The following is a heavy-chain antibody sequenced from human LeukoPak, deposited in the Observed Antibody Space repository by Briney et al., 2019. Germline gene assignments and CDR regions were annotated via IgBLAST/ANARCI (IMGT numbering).Heavy chain of an antibody. V-gene: IGHV3-21*01. CDR3: ARVQNYGDYVAINFDY. Sequence: GGSLRLSCAASGFTFSSYSMNWVRQAPGKGLEWVSSISSSSSYIYYADSVKGRFTISRENAKNSLYLQMNSLRAEDTAVYYCARVQNYGDYVAINFDYWGQGTLVTVSS. CDR2: ISSSSSYI. CDR1: GFTFSSYS. D-gene: IGHD4-17*01. J-gene: IGHJ4*02.